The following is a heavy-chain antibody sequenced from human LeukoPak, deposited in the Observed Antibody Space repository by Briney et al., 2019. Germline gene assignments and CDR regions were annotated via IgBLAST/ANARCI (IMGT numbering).Heavy chain of an antibody. V-gene: IGHV4-34*01. CDR2: INHSGST. D-gene: IGHD6-13*01. Sequence: SETLSLTCAVSGGSFSGYYWSWIRQPPGKGLEWIGEINHSGSTNYNPSLKSRVTISVDTSKNQFSLKLSSVTAADTAVYYCARGRPLIAAAGTDFDYWGQGTLVTVSS. CDR1: GGSFSGYY. CDR3: ARGRPLIAAAGTDFDY. J-gene: IGHJ4*02.